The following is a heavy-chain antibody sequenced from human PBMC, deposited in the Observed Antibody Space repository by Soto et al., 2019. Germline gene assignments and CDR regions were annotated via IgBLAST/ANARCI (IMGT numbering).Heavy chain of an antibody. CDR3: ARSPITTLGGNYYYMDV. V-gene: IGHV1-18*01. D-gene: IGHD2-15*01. J-gene: IGHJ6*03. Sequence: ASVKVSCKASGYTFTSYGISWVRQAPGQGLEWMGWISAYNGNTNYAQKLQGRVTMTTDTSTSTAYMELRSLRSDDTAVYYCARSPITTLGGNYYYMDVWGKGTTVTVSS. CDR2: ISAYNGNT. CDR1: GYTFTSYG.